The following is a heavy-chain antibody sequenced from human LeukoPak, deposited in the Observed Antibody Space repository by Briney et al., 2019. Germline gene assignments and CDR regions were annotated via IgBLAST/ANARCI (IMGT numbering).Heavy chain of an antibody. Sequence: GGSLRLSCAASGFTFSSYSMNWVRQAPGKGLEWVSSISSSSSYIYYADSVKGRFTISRDNAKNSLYLQMNSLGAEDTAVYYCARRTESSGRYFDYWGQGTLVTVSS. CDR1: GFTFSSYS. CDR3: ARRTESSGRYFDY. V-gene: IGHV3-21*01. CDR2: ISSSSSYI. J-gene: IGHJ4*02. D-gene: IGHD3-10*01.